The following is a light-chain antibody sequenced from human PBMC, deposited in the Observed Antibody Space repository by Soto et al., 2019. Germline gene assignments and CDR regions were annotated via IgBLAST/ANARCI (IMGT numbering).Light chain of an antibody. CDR3: SSYTSANTFV. V-gene: IGLV2-14*01. J-gene: IGLJ2*01. CDR2: DVR. Sequence: QSVLTQPASVSGSPGQSITISCAGTNSDVGGYNSVPWYQHHPGKAPKLMVYDVRDRPSGVSNRFSGSKSGNTASLTISGLQAEDEADYYCSSYTSANTFVFGGGTKLTVL. CDR1: NSDVGGYNS.